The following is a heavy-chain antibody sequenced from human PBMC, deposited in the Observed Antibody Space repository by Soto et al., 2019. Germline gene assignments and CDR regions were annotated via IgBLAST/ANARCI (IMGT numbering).Heavy chain of an antibody. CDR3: ARGHSKTGDSQRRLRIGNWFDP. V-gene: IGHV4-34*01. D-gene: IGHD5-12*01. J-gene: IGHJ5*02. Sequence: SETLSLTCAVYGGSFSGYYWSWIRQPPGKGLEWIGEINHSGSTNYNPSLKSRVTISVDTSKNQFSLKLSSVTAADTAVYYCARGHSKTGDSQRRLRIGNWFDPWGQGTLVTV. CDR1: GGSFSGYY. CDR2: INHSGST.